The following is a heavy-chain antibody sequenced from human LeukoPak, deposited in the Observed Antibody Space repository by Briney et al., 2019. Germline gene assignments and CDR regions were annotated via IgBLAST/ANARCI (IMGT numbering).Heavy chain of an antibody. CDR1: GFTVSSNY. Sequence: PGGALRLSCAASGFTVSSNYMSWVRQAPAKGLEWVSVIYSGGSTYYADSVKGRFTISRDNSKNTLYLQMNSLRAEDTAVYYCAKETYSTSWQLDSWGQGTLVTVSS. V-gene: IGHV3-66*01. D-gene: IGHD2-2*01. J-gene: IGHJ4*02. CDR3: AKETYSTSWQLDS. CDR2: IYSGGST.